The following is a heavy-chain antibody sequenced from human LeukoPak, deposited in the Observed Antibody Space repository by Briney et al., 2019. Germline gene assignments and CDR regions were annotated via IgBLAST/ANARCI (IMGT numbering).Heavy chain of an antibody. Sequence: ASVKVSCKASGYTFTSYYMHWVRQTPGQGLEWMGIINPSGGSTSYAQKFQGRVTMTTDTSTSTAYMELRSLRSDDTAVYYCAYIVATTSDVYLDYWGQGTLVTVSS. CDR2: INPSGGST. V-gene: IGHV1-46*01. CDR3: AYIVATTSDVYLDY. CDR1: GYTFTSYY. D-gene: IGHD5-12*01. J-gene: IGHJ4*02.